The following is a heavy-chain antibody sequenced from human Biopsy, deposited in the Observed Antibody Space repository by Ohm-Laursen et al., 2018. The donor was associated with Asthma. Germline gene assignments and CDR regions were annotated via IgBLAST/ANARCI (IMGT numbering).Heavy chain of an antibody. CDR1: GFTFSSYS. Sequence: SLRLSCSAFGFTFSSYSMHWVRQAPGRGPEYVSFIATDGSNKFYADSVKGRFTVSRDNSKHTLYLHMTGLRADDTGVYYCVKDHSAGYYYFDDWGQGAQVTVSP. J-gene: IGHJ4*02. CDR2: IATDGSNK. D-gene: IGHD2-21*01. V-gene: IGHV3-64D*08. CDR3: VKDHSAGYYYFDD.